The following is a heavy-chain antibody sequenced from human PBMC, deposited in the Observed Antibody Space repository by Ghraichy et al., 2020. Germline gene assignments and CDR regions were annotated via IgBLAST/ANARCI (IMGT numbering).Heavy chain of an antibody. Sequence: GESLNISCAASGFTFSSYGMHWVRQAPGKGLEWVAVISYDGSNKYYADSVKGRFTISRDNSKNTLYLQMNSLRAEDTAVYYCAKDISSGWYYFDYWGQGTLVTVSS. CDR3: AKDISSGWYYFDY. D-gene: IGHD6-19*01. CDR2: ISYDGSNK. V-gene: IGHV3-30*18. J-gene: IGHJ4*02. CDR1: GFTFSSYG.